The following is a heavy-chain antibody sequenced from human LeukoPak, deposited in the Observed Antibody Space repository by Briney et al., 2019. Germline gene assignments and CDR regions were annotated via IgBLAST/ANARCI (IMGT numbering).Heavy chain of an antibody. V-gene: IGHV3-9*03. D-gene: IGHD4-17*01. CDR2: ISWNSGSI. CDR3: AKDILDGDYANDAFDI. Sequence: PGRSLRLSCAASGFTFDDYAMHWVRRAPGKGLEWVSGISWNSGSIGYADSVKGRFTISRDNAKNSLYLQMNSLRAEDMALYYCAKDILDGDYANDAFDIWGQGTMVTVSS. CDR1: GFTFDDYA. J-gene: IGHJ3*02.